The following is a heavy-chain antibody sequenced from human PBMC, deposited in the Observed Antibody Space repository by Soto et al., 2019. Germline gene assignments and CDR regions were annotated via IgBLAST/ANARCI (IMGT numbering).Heavy chain of an antibody. CDR3: VKALGEYSGNSLNY. CDR1: GFTFDDYA. CDR2: ISWNSGTL. D-gene: IGHD1-26*01. Sequence: EVHLVESGGGLVQPGRSLRLSCAASGFTFDDYAMHWVRQAPGKGLEWVSGISWNSGTLGYADSVKGRFTISRDNAKKSQYLQMNSLRAEDTALYYCVKALGEYSGNSLNYWGQGTLVTVSS. J-gene: IGHJ4*02. V-gene: IGHV3-9*01.